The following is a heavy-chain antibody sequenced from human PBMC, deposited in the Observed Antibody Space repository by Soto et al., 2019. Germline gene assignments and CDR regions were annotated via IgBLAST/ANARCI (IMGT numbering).Heavy chain of an antibody. CDR2: IIPILGIA. CDR3: AREGSGWYMGAFDI. CDR1: GGTFSSYT. J-gene: IGHJ3*02. D-gene: IGHD6-19*01. Sequence: QVQLVQSGAEVKKPGSSVKVSCKASGGTFSSYTISWVRQAPGQGREWMGRIIPILGIANYAQKFQGRVTITADKSTSTAYMELSSLRSEDTAVYYCAREGSGWYMGAFDIWGQGTMVTVSS. V-gene: IGHV1-69*08.